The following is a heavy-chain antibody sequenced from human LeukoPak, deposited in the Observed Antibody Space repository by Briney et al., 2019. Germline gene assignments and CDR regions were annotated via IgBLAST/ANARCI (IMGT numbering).Heavy chain of an antibody. CDR2: ISTSSSYI. CDR3: ARGADGVSSNSRGRFDP. D-gene: IGHD2-15*01. CDR1: GFTFSRYS. V-gene: IGHV3-21*01. J-gene: IGHJ5*02. Sequence: PGGSLRLSCTVSGFTFSRYSMNWVRQAPGKGLEWVSSISTSSSYIYYADSVKGRFAISRDNARNSLYLQMNTLRAEDTAVYSCARGADGVSSNSRGRFDPWGQGTLVTVSS.